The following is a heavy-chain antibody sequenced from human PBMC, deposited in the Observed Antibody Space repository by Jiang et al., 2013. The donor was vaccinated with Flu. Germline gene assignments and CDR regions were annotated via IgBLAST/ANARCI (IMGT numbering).Heavy chain of an antibody. J-gene: IGHJ4*02. D-gene: IGHD2-15*01. CDR3: ARDIVVGFDY. CDR2: ISYDGSNK. Sequence: VAVISYDGSNKYYADSVKGRFTISRDNSKNTLYLQMNSLRAEDTAVYYCARDIVVGFDYWGQGTLVTVSS. V-gene: IGHV3-30-3*01.